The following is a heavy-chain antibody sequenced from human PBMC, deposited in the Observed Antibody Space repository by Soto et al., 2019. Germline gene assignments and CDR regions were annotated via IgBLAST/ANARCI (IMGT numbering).Heavy chain of an antibody. V-gene: IGHV4-34*01. D-gene: IGHD3-10*01. CDR1: GGSFSGYY. Sequence: QVQLQQWGAGLLKPSETLSLTCAVYGGSFSGYYWSWIRQPPGKGLEWIGEINHSGSTNYNPSLKSRVTISVDTSKNQCSLKLSSVTDADTAVYYCARGRLLWFGELFRVNWFDHWGQGTLVTVSS. CDR3: ARGRLLWFGELFRVNWFDH. J-gene: IGHJ5*02. CDR2: INHSGST.